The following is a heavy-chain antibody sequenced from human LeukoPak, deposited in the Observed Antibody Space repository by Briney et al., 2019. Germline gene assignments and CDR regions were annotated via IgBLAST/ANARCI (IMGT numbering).Heavy chain of an antibody. CDR1: GFTFSSYA. Sequence: PGGSLRLSCVASGFTFSSYAMSWVRQAPGKGLEWVSAISGSGGSTYYADSVKGRFTISRDNSKNTLYLQMNSLRAEDTAVYYCAKRPKYYYDSSGATWGQGTLVTVSS. CDR3: AKRPKYYYDSSGAT. V-gene: IGHV3-23*01. CDR2: ISGSGGST. J-gene: IGHJ5*02. D-gene: IGHD3-22*01.